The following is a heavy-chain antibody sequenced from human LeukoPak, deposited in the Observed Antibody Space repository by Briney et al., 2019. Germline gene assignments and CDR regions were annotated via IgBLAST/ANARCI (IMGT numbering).Heavy chain of an antibody. J-gene: IGHJ6*03. V-gene: IGHV3-30-3*01. D-gene: IGHD2-15*01. CDR2: ISYDGSNK. CDR3: AKGSGGYPAYYYYYMDV. CDR1: GFTFSSYA. Sequence: QTGGSLRLSCAASGFTFSSYAMHWVRQAPGKGLEWVAVISYDGSNKYYADSVKGRFTISRDNSKNTLCLQMNSLRAEDTAVYYCAKGSGGYPAYYYYYMDVWGKGTMVTVSS.